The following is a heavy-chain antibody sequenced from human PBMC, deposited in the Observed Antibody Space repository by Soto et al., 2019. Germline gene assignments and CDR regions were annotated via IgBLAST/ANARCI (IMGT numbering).Heavy chain of an antibody. D-gene: IGHD2-15*01. CDR3: ARGGYCGGGSCNPPGYYMDV. J-gene: IGHJ6*03. CDR2: VKSDGSST. CDR1: GFTFSSYW. V-gene: IGHV3-74*01. Sequence: EVQLVESGGGLVQPGGSLRLSCAASGFTFSSYWMHWVRQAPGKGLVWVSRVKSDGSSTTYADSVKGRFTISRDNAKNTLYLQMNSVRAEDTAVYYCARGGYCGGGSCNPPGYYMDVWGKGTTVTVSS.